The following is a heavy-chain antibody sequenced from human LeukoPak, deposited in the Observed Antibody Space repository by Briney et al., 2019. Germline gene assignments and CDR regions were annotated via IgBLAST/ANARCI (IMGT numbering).Heavy chain of an antibody. D-gene: IGHD2-2*01. CDR2: IYTSGST. CDR3: ARVGGYCSSSTCYGFDY. V-gene: IGHV4-4*07. J-gene: IGHJ4*02. Sequence: SETLSLTCTVSGGSISGYYWSWLRQPAGKGLEWIGRIYTSGSTNYNSSLKSRVTISVDTSKNQFSLKLSSVTAADTAVYYCARVGGYCSSSTCYGFDYWGQGTLVTVSS. CDR1: GGSISGYY.